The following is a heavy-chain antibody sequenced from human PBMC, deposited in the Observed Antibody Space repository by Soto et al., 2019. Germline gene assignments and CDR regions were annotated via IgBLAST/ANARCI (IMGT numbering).Heavy chain of an antibody. CDR3: RADYYGSGSYSPWYYYGMDV. CDR2: IKSKTDGGTT. J-gene: IGHJ6*02. V-gene: IGHV3-15*01. Sequence: KPGGSLRLSCAASGFTFSNAWMSWVRQAPGKGLEWVGRIKSKTDGGTTDYAAPVKGRFTISRDDSKNTLYLQMNSLKTEGTAVYYCRADYYGSGSYSPWYYYGMDVWGQGTTVTV. D-gene: IGHD3-10*01. CDR1: GFTFSNAW.